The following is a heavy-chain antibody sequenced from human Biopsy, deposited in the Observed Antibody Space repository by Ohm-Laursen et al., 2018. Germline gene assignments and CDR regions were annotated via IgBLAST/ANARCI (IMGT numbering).Heavy chain of an antibody. J-gene: IGHJ4*02. CDR1: TGTFDPYG. CDR2: IIPILRTT. D-gene: IGHD2-15*01. Sequence: GASVKVSCKTSTGTFDPYGVTWVRQAPGQGLEWMGRIIPILRTTTYAPKFQGRVTFTADKSSSTAYLELSSLTSEDTAMFYCAREAIGYQLPCDDWGQGTLVTVSS. V-gene: IGHV1-69*04. CDR3: AREAIGYQLPCDD.